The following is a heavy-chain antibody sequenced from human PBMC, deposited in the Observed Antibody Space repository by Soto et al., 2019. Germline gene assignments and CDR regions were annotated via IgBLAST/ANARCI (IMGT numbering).Heavy chain of an antibody. J-gene: IGHJ5*02. CDR1: GFIFSDYE. V-gene: IGHV3-48*03. Sequence: PGGSLRLSCAASGFIFSDYEINWVRQAPGKGLEWVSYISGSGLTIYYADSVKGRFTISRDNAKNSLYLQMNSLGVADTAVYYCARGPYRNTYNWFDSWGQGTLVTVSS. CDR2: ISGSGLTI. CDR3: ARGPYRNTYNWFDS. D-gene: IGHD5-12*01.